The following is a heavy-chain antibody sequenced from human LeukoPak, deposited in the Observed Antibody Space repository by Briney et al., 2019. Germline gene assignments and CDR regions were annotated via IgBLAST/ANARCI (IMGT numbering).Heavy chain of an antibody. Sequence: SETLSLTCSVSGGSFSIFYLNWIRQSPGKGLEWIAEIDHSGGTKYSPSLESRVTISVDRSTNQFSLKMDSVTAADTAVYYCATVDSGPRHDAFDIWGQRTMVTVSS. D-gene: IGHD3/OR15-3a*01. CDR2: IDHSGGT. V-gene: IGHV4-34*01. CDR3: ATVDSGPRHDAFDI. CDR1: GGSFSIFY. J-gene: IGHJ3*02.